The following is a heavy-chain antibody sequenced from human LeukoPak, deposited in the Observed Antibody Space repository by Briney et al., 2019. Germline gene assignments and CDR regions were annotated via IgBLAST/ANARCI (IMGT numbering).Heavy chain of an antibody. V-gene: IGHV4-59*01. CDR1: GGSISSYY. CDR2: IYYSGST. Sequence: PSETLSLTGTVSGGSISSYYWSWIRQPPGKGLEWIGYIYYSGSTNYNPSLKSRVTISLDTSKNQFSLKLSSVTAADTAVYYCARVGRRDGYSLALYYFDYWGQGTLVTVSS. D-gene: IGHD5-24*01. CDR3: ARVGRRDGYSLALYYFDY. J-gene: IGHJ4*02.